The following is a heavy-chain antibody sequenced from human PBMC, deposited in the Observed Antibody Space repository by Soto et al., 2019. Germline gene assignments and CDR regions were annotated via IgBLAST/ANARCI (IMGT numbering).Heavy chain of an antibody. V-gene: IGHV4-39*01. J-gene: IGHJ4*02. CDR1: GGSISSSSYY. CDR3: ARHRRSIAVDY. CDR2: IYYSGST. Sequence: SETLSLTCTVSGGSISSSSYYWGWIRQPPGKGLECIGSIYYSGSTYYNPSLKSRVTISVXXSXXXFXLXXSSXTAADTAVYYCARHRRSIAVDYWGQGTLVTVS. D-gene: IGHD6-6*01.